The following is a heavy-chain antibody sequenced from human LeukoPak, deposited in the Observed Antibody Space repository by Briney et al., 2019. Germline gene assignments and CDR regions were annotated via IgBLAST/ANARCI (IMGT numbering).Heavy chain of an antibody. J-gene: IGHJ4*02. V-gene: IGHV4-4*07. Sequence: PSETLSLTCSVSGDSISNYWWNWIQQPAGKELEWIGRMYTSGDTNYNPSLKSRVTMSVDTSKNQVSLRLTSVIAADTAVYYCARGSREMATIFDYWGQGTLVTVSS. CDR2: MYTSGDT. CDR3: ARGSREMATIFDY. D-gene: IGHD5-24*01. CDR1: GDSISNYW.